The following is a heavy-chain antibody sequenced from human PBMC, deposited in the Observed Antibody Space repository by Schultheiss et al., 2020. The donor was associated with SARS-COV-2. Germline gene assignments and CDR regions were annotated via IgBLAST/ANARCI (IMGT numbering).Heavy chain of an antibody. J-gene: IGHJ4*02. CDR2: ISSNGGST. D-gene: IGHD3-22*01. Sequence: GGSLRLSCAASGFTFSSYAMHWVRQAPGKGLEYVSAISSNGGSTYYADSVKGRFTISRDNAKNSLYLQMNSLRAEDTAVYYCARDLGYYDSSGWVYWGQGTLVTVSS. V-gene: IGHV3-64*04. CDR1: GFTFSSYA. CDR3: ARDLGYYDSSGWVY.